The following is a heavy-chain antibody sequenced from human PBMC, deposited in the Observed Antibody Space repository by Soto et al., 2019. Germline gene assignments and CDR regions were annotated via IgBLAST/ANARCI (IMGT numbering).Heavy chain of an antibody. CDR3: ARGQLVPPYYYYYGMDV. D-gene: IGHD6-6*01. V-gene: IGHV3-30-3*01. CDR1: GFTFSSYA. Sequence: LRLSCAASGFTFSSYAMHWVRQAPGKGLEWVAVISYDGSNKYYADSVKGRFTISRDNSKNTLYLQMNSLRAEDTAVYYCARGQLVPPYYYYYGMDVWGQGTTVTVSS. J-gene: IGHJ6*02. CDR2: ISYDGSNK.